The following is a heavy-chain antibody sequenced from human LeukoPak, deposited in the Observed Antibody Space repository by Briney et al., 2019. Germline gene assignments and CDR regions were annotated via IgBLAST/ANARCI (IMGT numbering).Heavy chain of an antibody. CDR3: ARYSYAKDAFDI. V-gene: IGHV1-2*02. CDR1: GYTFTGYY. Sequence: ASVKVSCKASGYTFTGYYMHWVRQAPGQGLEWMGWINPNSGGTNYAQKFQGRVTMTRDTSISTAYMELSRLRSDDTAVYYCARYSYAKDAFDIWGQGTMVTVSS. CDR2: INPNSGGT. D-gene: IGHD5-18*01. J-gene: IGHJ3*02.